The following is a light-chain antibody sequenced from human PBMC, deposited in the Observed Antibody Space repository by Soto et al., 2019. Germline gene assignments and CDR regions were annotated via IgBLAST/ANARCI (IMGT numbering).Light chain of an antibody. Sequence: EIVLTQSPATLSLSPGERATLSCRASQSVSSYLAWYQQKPGQAPRLLIYNASNRATGIPARFSGSGSGTNFTRTISSLELEDCAVYYCQQRSNFGQGTRLEIK. V-gene: IGKV3-11*01. CDR2: NAS. J-gene: IGKJ5*01. CDR1: QSVSSY. CDR3: QQRSN.